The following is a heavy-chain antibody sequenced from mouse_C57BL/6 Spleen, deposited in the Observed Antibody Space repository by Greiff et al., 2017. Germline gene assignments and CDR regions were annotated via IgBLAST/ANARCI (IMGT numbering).Heavy chain of an antibody. V-gene: IGHV1-80*01. D-gene: IGHD2-4*01. CDR3: ARSLYDYGYFDY. CDR1: GYAFSSYW. J-gene: IGHJ2*01. Sequence: QVQLKESGAELVKPGASVKISCKASGYAFSSYWMNWVKQRPGKGLEWIGQIYPGDGDTNYNGKFKGKATLTADKSSSTAYMQLSSLTSEDSAVYFCARSLYDYGYFDYWGQGTTLTVSS. CDR2: IYPGDGDT.